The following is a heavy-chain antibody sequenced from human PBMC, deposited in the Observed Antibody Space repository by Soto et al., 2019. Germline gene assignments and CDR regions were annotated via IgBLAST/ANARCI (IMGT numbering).Heavy chain of an antibody. CDR1: PITVYNFAA. CDR3: AKDRALENQTPFGMDV. Sequence: EMQLLESGGGLGQPGGSLRLSCVASPITVYNFAAMSWVRQTPERGLEWVSTICGRGDHRYYVDSVKGRFTISRDNSKNRLYLQMDGLRVDDTAVYYCAKDRALENQTPFGMDVWGQGTTVTV. CDR2: ICGRGDHR. J-gene: IGHJ6*02. D-gene: IGHD2-2*01. V-gene: IGHV3-23*01.